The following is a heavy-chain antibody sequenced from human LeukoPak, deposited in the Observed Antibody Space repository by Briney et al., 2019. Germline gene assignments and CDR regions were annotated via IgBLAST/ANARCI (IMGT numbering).Heavy chain of an antibody. Sequence: PGGSLRLSCAASGFTFRSYAMSWVRQAPGKGLEWVSAISGSGGSTYYADSVKGRFTISRDNSKNTLYLQMNSLRAEDTAVYYCAKEHCSSTSCYYNWFDPWGQGTLVTVSS. CDR2: ISGSGGST. J-gene: IGHJ5*02. CDR3: AKEHCSSTSCYYNWFDP. D-gene: IGHD2-2*01. V-gene: IGHV3-23*01. CDR1: GFTFRSYA.